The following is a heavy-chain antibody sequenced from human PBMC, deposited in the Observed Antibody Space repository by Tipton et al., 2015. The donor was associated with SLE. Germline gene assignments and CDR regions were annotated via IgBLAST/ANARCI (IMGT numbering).Heavy chain of an antibody. CDR2: IRYDGSSK. D-gene: IGHD1-26*01. CDR1: GFTFSSYG. CDR3: AKRIGWETAFDI. Sequence: SLRLSCAASGFTFSSYGMHWVRQAPGKGLEWVAFIRYDGSSKYYADSVKGRFTISRDNSKNTLYLQMNSLRPEDAAVYYCAKRIGWETAFDIWGQGTMVTVSS. V-gene: IGHV3-30*02. J-gene: IGHJ3*02.